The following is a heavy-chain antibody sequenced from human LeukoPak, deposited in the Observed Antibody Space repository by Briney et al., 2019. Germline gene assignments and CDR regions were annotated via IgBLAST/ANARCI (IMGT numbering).Heavy chain of an antibody. J-gene: IGHJ4*02. D-gene: IGHD3-10*01. CDR3: ATATQAIYGSGSPFDY. V-gene: IGHV1-24*01. CDR1: GYTLTELS. Sequence: ASVKVSRKVSGYTLTELSMHWVRQAPGKGLGGEGGFDPEDGETIYAQKFQGRVTMTEDTSTDTAYMELSSLRSEDTAVYYCATATQAIYGSGSPFDYWGQGTLVTVSS. CDR2: FDPEDGET.